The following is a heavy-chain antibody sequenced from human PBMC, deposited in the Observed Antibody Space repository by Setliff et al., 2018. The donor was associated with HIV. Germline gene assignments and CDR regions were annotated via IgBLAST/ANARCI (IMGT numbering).Heavy chain of an antibody. CDR1: GFTFSSYS. V-gene: IGHV3-21*04. Sequence: PGGSLRLSCAASGFTFSSYSMNWVRQAPGKGLEWVSSISSSSSYKYYADSVKGRFTISRDNSKNTLYLQMNSLRAEDTAMYYCAKTQTVITVYGPFDSWGQGTPVTVSS. D-gene: IGHD4-4*01. CDR2: ISSSSSYK. CDR3: AKTQTVITVYGPFDS. J-gene: IGHJ4*02.